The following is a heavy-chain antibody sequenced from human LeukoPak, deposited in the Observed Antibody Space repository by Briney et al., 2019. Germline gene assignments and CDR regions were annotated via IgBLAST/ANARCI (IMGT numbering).Heavy chain of an antibody. CDR1: GASITTSNW. CDR3: ARALLYYYDSSGYFDY. J-gene: IGHJ4*02. D-gene: IGHD3-22*01. Sequence: SETLSLTCAVSGASITTSNWWSWVRQSPGKGLEWIGRIYTSGSTNYNPSLKSRVTISVDTSKNQFSLKLSSVTAADTAVYYCARALLYYYDSSGYFDYWGQGTLVTVSS. V-gene: IGHV4-4*02. CDR2: IYTSGST.